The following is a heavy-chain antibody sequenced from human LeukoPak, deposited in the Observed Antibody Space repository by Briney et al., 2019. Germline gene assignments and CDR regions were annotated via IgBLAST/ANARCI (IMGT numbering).Heavy chain of an antibody. Sequence: SETLSLTCTVSGGSISGYYWTWIRQPPGKGLEWIGYIYYSGTTNYNPSLKSRVTISVDTSKNQFSLKLSFVTAADTAVYHCARGRSGSYYHFDYWGQGTLVTVSS. J-gene: IGHJ4*02. CDR3: ARGRSGSYYHFDY. CDR2: IYYSGTT. CDR1: GGSISGYY. V-gene: IGHV4-59*08. D-gene: IGHD3-10*01.